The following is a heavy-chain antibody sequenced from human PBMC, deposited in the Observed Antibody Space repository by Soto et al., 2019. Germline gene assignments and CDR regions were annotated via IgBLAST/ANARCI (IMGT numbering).Heavy chain of an antibody. Sequence: PSDTLSLTCTVSGASVSTGVYYWTWIRQHPGKGLEWIGYIDNSGSTYSNPSLTGRVDISVDTPKNQSSLNLQSVTAADTAFYYCAGAVSDFDVRRYRTSYFDQWGQGILVTVSS. CDR3: AGAVSDFDVRRYRTSYFDQ. CDR1: GASVSTGVYY. J-gene: IGHJ4*02. D-gene: IGHD3-10*02. CDR2: IDNSGST. V-gene: IGHV4-31*03.